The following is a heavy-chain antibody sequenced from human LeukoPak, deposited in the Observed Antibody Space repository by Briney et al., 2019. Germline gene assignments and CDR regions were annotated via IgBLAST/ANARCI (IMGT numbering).Heavy chain of an antibody. J-gene: IGHJ4*02. D-gene: IGHD4-17*01. V-gene: IGHV4-59*01. CDR2: MYEGGIT. Sequence: PSETLSLTCTVSGGSFSPYKWAWIRQPPGKGLEYIAFMYEGGITNYDPSLKSRVTISLDTSKNQFSLKLSSVTAADTAVYYCARGDGLHFFDYWGQGTLVTVSS. CDR3: ARGDGLHFFDY. CDR1: GGSFSPYK.